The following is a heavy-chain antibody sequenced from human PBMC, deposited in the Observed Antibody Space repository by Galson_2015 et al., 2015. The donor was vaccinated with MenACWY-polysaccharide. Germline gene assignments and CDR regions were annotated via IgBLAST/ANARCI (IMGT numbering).Heavy chain of an antibody. Sequence: SLRLSCAASGFSFSSYGMQWVRQAPGKGLEWVAVIWYDGNNKYYADSVKGRFTISRDNSKNTLYLQTNSLRGEDTAIYYCARETGSIAAASYYNGMNVWGQGTTVTVSS. CDR1: GFSFSSYG. D-gene: IGHD6-13*01. V-gene: IGHV3-33*01. CDR3: ARETGSIAAASYYNGMNV. CDR2: IWYDGNNK. J-gene: IGHJ6*02.